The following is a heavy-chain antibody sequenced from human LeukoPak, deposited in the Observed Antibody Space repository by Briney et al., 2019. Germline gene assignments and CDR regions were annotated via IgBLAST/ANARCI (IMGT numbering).Heavy chain of an antibody. V-gene: IGHV3-7*01. CDR1: GFTFRNYW. CDR3: ARGGPTVGTDY. J-gene: IGHJ4*02. Sequence: PGGSLRLSCAGSGFTFRNYWMSWVRQAPGKGLEWVANIKEDGSEEYYVDSVKGRFTVSRDNAKNSLYLQINSLRADDTAVYYCARGGPTVGTDYWGQGTLVTVSS. CDR2: IKEDGSEE. D-gene: IGHD1-26*01.